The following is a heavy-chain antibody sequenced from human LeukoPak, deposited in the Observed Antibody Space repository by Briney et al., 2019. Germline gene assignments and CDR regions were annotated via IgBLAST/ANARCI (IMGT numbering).Heavy chain of an antibody. CDR1: GFTFSSCG. Sequence: PGRSLRLSCAASGFTFSSCGMHWVRQAPGKGLEWVAVIWYDGSNKYYADSVKGRFTISRDNSKNTLYLQMNSLRAEDTAVYYCARGSDTAMAAAFDYWGQGTLVTVSS. V-gene: IGHV3-33*01. D-gene: IGHD5-18*01. J-gene: IGHJ4*02. CDR2: IWYDGSNK. CDR3: ARGSDTAMAAAFDY.